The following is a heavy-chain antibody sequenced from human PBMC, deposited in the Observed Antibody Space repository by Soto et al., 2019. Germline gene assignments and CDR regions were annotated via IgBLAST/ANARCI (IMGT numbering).Heavy chain of an antibody. Sequence: TSETLSLTCAVSGGSISSGGYSWSWIRQPPGKGLEWIGYIYHSGSTYYNPSLKSRVTISVDRSKNQFSLKLSSVTAADTAVYYCARSRDGDYYFDYWGQGTLVTVSS. CDR3: ARSRDGDYYFDY. D-gene: IGHD4-17*01. CDR1: GGSISSGGYS. J-gene: IGHJ4*02. V-gene: IGHV4-30-2*01. CDR2: IYHSGST.